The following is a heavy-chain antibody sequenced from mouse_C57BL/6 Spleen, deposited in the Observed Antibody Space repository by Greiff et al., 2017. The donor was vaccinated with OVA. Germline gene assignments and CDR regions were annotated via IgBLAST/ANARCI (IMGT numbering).Heavy chain of an antibody. CDR2: IYPGSGNT. V-gene: IGHV1-76*01. CDR3: AITTVVATDWYFDV. CDR1: GYTFTDYY. Sequence: QVQLQQSGAELVRPGASVKLSCKASGYTFTDYYINWVKQRPGQGLEWIARIYPGSGNTYYNEKFKGKATLTAEKSSSTAYMQLSSLTSEDSAVDFCAITTVVATDWYFDVWGTGTTVTVSS. J-gene: IGHJ1*03. D-gene: IGHD1-1*01.